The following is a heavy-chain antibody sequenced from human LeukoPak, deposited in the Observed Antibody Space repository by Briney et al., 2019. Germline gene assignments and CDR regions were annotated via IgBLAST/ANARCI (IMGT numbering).Heavy chain of an antibody. V-gene: IGHV3-48*02. CDR1: GFSFESYN. Sequence: GGSLRLSCAASGFSFESYNMHWVRQAPGRGLEWVSSISSGMSPMYNADSVEGRFTISRDNSKESLHLQMNNLRDEDTAVYYCARSKYTYGSVAFDHWGRGTLVTVSS. CDR2: ISSGMSPM. J-gene: IGHJ4*02. D-gene: IGHD3-10*01. CDR3: ARSKYTYGSVAFDH.